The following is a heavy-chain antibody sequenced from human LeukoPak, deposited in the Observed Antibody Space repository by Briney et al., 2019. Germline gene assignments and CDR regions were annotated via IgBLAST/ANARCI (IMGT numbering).Heavy chain of an antibody. Sequence: ASVKVSCKASGYTLTGYYMHWVRQAPGQGLEWMGRINPNSGGTNYAQKFQGRVTMTRDTSISTAYMELSRLRSDDTAVYYCARDRYYYDSSGYCDYWGQGTLVTVSS. CDR3: ARDRYYYDSSGYCDY. V-gene: IGHV1-2*06. D-gene: IGHD3-22*01. J-gene: IGHJ4*02. CDR1: GYTLTGYY. CDR2: INPNSGGT.